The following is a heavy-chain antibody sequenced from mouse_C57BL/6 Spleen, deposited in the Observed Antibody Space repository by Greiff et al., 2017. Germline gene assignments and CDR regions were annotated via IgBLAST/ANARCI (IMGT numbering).Heavy chain of an antibody. CDR2: IDPSDSET. J-gene: IGHJ3*01. CDR3: ARAVRRVPWCAY. CDR1: GYTFTSYW. V-gene: IGHV1-52*01. Sequence: VQLQQPGAELVRPGSSVKLSCKASGYTFTSYWMHWVKQRPIQGLEWIGNIDPSDSETHYNQKFKDKATLTVDKSSSTAYMQLSSLTSEDSAVYYCARAVRRVPWCAYWGQGTLVTVSA. D-gene: IGHD2-14*01.